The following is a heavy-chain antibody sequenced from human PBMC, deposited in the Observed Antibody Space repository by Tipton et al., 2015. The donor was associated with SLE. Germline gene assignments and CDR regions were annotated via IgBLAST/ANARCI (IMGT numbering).Heavy chain of an antibody. CDR1: GFSFSSYS. Sequence: GSLRLSCAASGFSFSSYSMNWVRQAPGKGLEWVSSISSSSRHINYADSVRGRFTISRDNAKNSLYLEMSSLSPDDTAVYYCANIASAADYFDYWGQGTLVTVSS. D-gene: IGHD6-25*01. J-gene: IGHJ4*02. V-gene: IGHV3-21*01. CDR3: ANIASAADYFDY. CDR2: ISSSSRHI.